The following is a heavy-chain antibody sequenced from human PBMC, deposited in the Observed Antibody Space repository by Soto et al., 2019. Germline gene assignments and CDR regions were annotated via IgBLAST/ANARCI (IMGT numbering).Heavy chain of an antibody. Sequence: GGSLRLSCAASGFTFSSYGMHWVRQAPGKGLEWVAVISYDGSNKYYADSVKGRFTISRDNSKNTLYLQMNSLRAEDTAVYYCAKDNELEPRIQYYYYYYGLDVWGQGTTVTVSS. V-gene: IGHV3-30*18. CDR2: ISYDGSNK. D-gene: IGHD1-1*01. CDR3: AKDNELEPRIQYYYYYYGLDV. CDR1: GFTFSSYG. J-gene: IGHJ6*02.